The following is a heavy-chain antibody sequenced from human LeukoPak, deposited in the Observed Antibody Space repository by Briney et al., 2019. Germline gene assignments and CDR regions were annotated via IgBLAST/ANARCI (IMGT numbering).Heavy chain of an antibody. V-gene: IGHV1-2*02. CDR2: INPNSGGT. J-gene: IGHJ4*02. CDR3: ARVCVWGATTPYFDY. D-gene: IGHD1-26*01. Sequence: SVKVSCKASGYTFTGYYMHWVRQAPGQGLEWMGWINPNSGGTNYAQKFQGRVTMTRDTSISTAYMELSRLRSDDTAVYYCARVCVWGATTPYFDYWGQGTLVTVSS. CDR1: GYTFTGYY.